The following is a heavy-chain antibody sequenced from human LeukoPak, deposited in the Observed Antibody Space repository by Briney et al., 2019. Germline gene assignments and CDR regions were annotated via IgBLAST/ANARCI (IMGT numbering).Heavy chain of an antibody. D-gene: IGHD3-22*01. CDR2: VSNDGSSK. J-gene: IGHJ4*02. CDR3: AKGPDDSNCYYYCHFDY. Sequence: PGRSLRLSCAASGITFTSYGMHWVRQAPGKGREWVAVVSNDGSSKFYANSVKGRFTISRDNSKTTLYLQMNSLRAEDTAVYYCAKGPDDSNCYYYCHFDYWGQGTLVTVSS. CDR1: GITFTSYG. V-gene: IGHV3-30*18.